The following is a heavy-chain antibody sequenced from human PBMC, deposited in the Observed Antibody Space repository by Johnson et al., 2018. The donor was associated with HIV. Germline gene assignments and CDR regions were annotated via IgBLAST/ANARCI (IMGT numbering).Heavy chain of an antibody. Sequence: MLLVESGGGVVRPGGSLRLSCVVSGFTVSSNYITWVRQAPGKGLEWVSVISSGGDTYYADSVKDRFTISRDNSKNILYLQMHSLRTEDTAYYYCARDLPGIYDAFDLWGQGTKVTISS. J-gene: IGHJ3*01. V-gene: IGHV3-66*01. CDR3: ARDLPGIYDAFDL. CDR2: ISSGGDT. CDR1: GFTVSSNY. D-gene: IGHD1-26*01.